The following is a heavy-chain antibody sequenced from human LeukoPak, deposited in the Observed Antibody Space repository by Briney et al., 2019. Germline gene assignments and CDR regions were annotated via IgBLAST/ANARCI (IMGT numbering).Heavy chain of an antibody. CDR2: IKEDGSHI. D-gene: IGHD6-13*01. V-gene: IGHV3-7*04. J-gene: IGHJ4*02. CDR1: GFTFTSYS. CDR3: ARATSSSTWQFDY. Sequence: GGSLRLSCAASGFTFTSYSMTWVRQAPGRGLEWVARIKEDGSHIYYVDSVKGRFTISRDNSKNTLYLQMNSLRVEDTAVYYCARATSSSTWQFDYWGQGTLVTVSS.